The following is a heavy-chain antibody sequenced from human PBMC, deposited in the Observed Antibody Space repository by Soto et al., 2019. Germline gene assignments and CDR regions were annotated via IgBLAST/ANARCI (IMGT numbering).Heavy chain of an antibody. Sequence: PSETLSITCTVCGGSMSSYYWSGIRKPPGKGLEWIGYIYYSGSTNYNPSLKSRVTISVDTSKNQFSLKLSSVTAADTAVYYCAREDFLGLVGATTYRGHYYYGMDVWGQGTTVTVSS. J-gene: IGHJ6*02. CDR1: GGSMSSYY. CDR2: IYYSGST. V-gene: IGHV4-59*01. CDR3: AREDFLGLVGATTYRGHYYYGMDV. D-gene: IGHD1-26*01.